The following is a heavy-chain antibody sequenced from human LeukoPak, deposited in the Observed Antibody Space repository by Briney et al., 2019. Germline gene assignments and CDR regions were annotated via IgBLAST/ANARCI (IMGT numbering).Heavy chain of an antibody. Sequence: GGSLRLSCAGSGFTFIGYPMHWVRQAPGKGLEWVAVISYDGRNKYYADSVKGRFTISRDNSKKILYLQMNSLRPEDTAVYFCARDLIGGVTLDPYYFDFWGQGTLVSVSS. CDR2: ISYDGRNK. CDR1: GFTFIGYP. J-gene: IGHJ4*02. V-gene: IGHV3-30*04. CDR3: ARDLIGGVTLDPYYFDF. D-gene: IGHD3-16*01.